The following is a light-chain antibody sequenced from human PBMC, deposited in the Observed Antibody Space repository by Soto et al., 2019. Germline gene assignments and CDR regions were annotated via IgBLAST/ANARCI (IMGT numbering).Light chain of an antibody. Sequence: QSALTQPASVSGSPGQSITISCTGTSSDVGGYNYVSWYQHHPGKAPKLMIYDVSNRPSGGSTRFSGSKSGNTASLTISGVHPEDEADYYCSSYTTGNTRQIVFGSGTKLTVL. V-gene: IGLV2-14*03. CDR1: SSDVGGYNY. J-gene: IGLJ2*01. CDR2: DVS. CDR3: SSYTTGNTRQIV.